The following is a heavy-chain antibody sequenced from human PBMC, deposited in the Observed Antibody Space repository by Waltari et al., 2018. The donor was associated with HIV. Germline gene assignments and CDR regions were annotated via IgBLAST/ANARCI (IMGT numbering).Heavy chain of an antibody. V-gene: IGHV3-15*01. CDR2: IKSEDDGGTT. CDR3: TSTGGGITDY. CDR1: GFTPTNAW. J-gene: IGHJ4*02. D-gene: IGHD2-15*01. Sequence: EVQLLEYGGGLVKPGESLRLSCAASGFTPTNAWISWVRQAPGKGLGWVGRIKSEDDGGTTDYAAPVKGRFTISRDDSKNALYLQMNSLKTEDTALYYCTSTGGGITDYWGQGTLVTVSS.